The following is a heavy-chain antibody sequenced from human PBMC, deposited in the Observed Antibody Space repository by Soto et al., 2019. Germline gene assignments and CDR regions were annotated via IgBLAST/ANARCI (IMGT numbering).Heavy chain of an antibody. J-gene: IGHJ6*02. Sequence: PSETLSLTCTVSGGSISSTDHYWGWIRQPPGKGLEWLGSIYYAGSTFHNPSLKRRATISVDTSKNQFSLKLSSVTAADTAVYYCARGKLRITIFGVVIPYYYYGMDVWGQGTTVTVSS. CDR2: IYYAGST. CDR1: GGSISSTDHY. D-gene: IGHD3-3*01. CDR3: ARGKLRITIFGVVIPYYYYGMDV. V-gene: IGHV4-39*07.